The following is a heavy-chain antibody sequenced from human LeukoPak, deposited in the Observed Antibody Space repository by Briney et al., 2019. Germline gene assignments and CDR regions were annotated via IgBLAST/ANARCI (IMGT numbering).Heavy chain of an antibody. CDR3: ARVIKSSPGPYFYFYYYMDV. Sequence: SESLSLTCAVYGESFSGYYWSWIRQPPGKGLEWIGDINHSGSSNYNPSLKSRVTLSLDTSKKEFSLMLASVTASDTAVYFCARVIKSSPGPYFYFYYYMDVWGKGTTVTVSS. D-gene: IGHD5-24*01. CDR1: GESFSGYY. V-gene: IGHV4-34*01. CDR2: INHSGSS. J-gene: IGHJ6*03.